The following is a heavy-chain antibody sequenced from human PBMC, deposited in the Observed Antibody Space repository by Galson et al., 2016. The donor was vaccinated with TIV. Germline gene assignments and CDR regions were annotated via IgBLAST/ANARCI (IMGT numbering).Heavy chain of an antibody. CDR2: IIPIFGTT. Sequence: EWMGRIIPIFGTTKYAQKFQGRVTITADESTDTAYVELNSLTSEDTAVYYCARATNYYDNWFDPWGQGTLVTVSS. J-gene: IGHJ5*02. CDR3: ARATNYYDNWFDP. V-gene: IGHV1-69*15. D-gene: IGHD3-10*01.